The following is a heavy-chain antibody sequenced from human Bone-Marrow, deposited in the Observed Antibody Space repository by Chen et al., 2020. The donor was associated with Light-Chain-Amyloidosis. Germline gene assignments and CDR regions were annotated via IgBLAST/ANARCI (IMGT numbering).Heavy chain of an antibody. J-gene: IGHJ4*02. V-gene: IGHV3-74*01. CDR1: GFTFRTSW. CDR2: INPDGTRV. D-gene: IGHD5-12*01. CDR3: SREFTGYDDY. Sequence: DVQLLESVGGLVQPGGSLRLSCAASGFTFRTSWMHWVHQAPGKGLVWVSRINPDGTRVDYADSVRGRFTISRDDAKSTVYLQMNSLRAEDTAVYYCSREFTGYDDYWGQGTLVTVSS.